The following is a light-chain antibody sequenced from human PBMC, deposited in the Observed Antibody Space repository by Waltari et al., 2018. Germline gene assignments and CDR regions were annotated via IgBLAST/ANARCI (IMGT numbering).Light chain of an antibody. CDR3: QQYDRWPLT. V-gene: IGKV3-15*01. J-gene: IGKJ4*01. Sequence: EIVMTQSPATLSVSPGETANLSCRASHSISSHLAWYQQKPGQAPRLLIYCASTWATGIPARFGGSGSGREFTLTISSLQSEDFAVYYCQQYDRWPLTFGGGTKVEIK. CDR2: CAS. CDR1: HSISSH.